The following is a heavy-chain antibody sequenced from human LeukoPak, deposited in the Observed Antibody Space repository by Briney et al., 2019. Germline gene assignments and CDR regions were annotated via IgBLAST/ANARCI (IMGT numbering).Heavy chain of an antibody. Sequence: GASVKVSCKASGYTFTSYGISWVRQAPGQGLEWMGWISAYNGNTNYAQKLQGRVTMTTDTSTSTAYMELRSLRSDDTAVYYCARDNYSGSYSGYFQHWGQGTLVTVSS. V-gene: IGHV1-18*01. CDR2: ISAYNGNT. J-gene: IGHJ1*01. D-gene: IGHD1-26*01. CDR3: ARDNYSGSYSGYFQH. CDR1: GYTFTSYG.